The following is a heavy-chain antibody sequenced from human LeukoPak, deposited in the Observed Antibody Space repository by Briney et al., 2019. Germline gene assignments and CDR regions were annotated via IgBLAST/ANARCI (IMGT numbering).Heavy chain of an antibody. J-gene: IGHJ3*02. Sequence: SETLSLTCTVSGYSISSGYYWGWIRQPPGRGLEWIGSMYHSGNTYYNPSLKSRVTISVDTSKNQFSLKLSSVTAADTAVYYCARATVYDYVWGPYEAFDIWGQGTMVTVSS. CDR1: GYSISSGYY. V-gene: IGHV4-38-2*02. CDR3: ARATVYDYVWGPYEAFDI. CDR2: MYHSGNT. D-gene: IGHD3-16*01.